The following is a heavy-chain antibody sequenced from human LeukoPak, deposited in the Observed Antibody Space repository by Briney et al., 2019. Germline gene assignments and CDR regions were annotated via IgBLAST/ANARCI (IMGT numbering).Heavy chain of an antibody. CDR1: GYSISSDYY. CDR3: ARVGYDKGIDY. D-gene: IGHD3-9*01. V-gene: IGHV4-61*01. Sequence: SETLSLTCTVSGYSISSDYYWGWIRQPPGKGLEWIGYIYYSGSTNYNPSLKSRVTISVDTSKNQFSLKLSSVTAADTAVYYCARVGYDKGIDYWGQGTLVTVSS. CDR2: IYYSGST. J-gene: IGHJ4*02.